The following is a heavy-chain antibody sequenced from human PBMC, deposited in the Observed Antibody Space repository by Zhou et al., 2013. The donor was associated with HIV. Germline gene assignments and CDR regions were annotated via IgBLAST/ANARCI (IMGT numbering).Heavy chain of an antibody. CDR1: GYTFTSYY. J-gene: IGHJ6*03. D-gene: IGHD3-10*01. CDR3: ARYYMVRGASQGYYYYMDV. CDR2: INPSGGST. V-gene: IGHV1-46*03. Sequence: QVQLVQSGAEVKKPGASVKVSCKASGYTFTSYYMHWVRQAPGQGLEWMGIINPSGGSTSYAQKFQGRVTMTRDTSTSTVYMELSSLRSEDTAVYYCARYYMVRGASQGYYYYMDVWGKGTTVTVSS.